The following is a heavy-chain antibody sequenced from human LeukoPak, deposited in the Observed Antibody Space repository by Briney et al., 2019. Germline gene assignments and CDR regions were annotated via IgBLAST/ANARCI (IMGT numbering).Heavy chain of an antibody. CDR2: IYHSGST. V-gene: IGHV4-38-2*02. D-gene: IGHD3-10*01. Sequence: PSETLSLTCTVSGYSISSGYYWGWIRQPPGKGLEWIGSIYHSGSTYYNPSLKSRVTISVDTSKNQFSLKLSSVTAADTAVYYCATEGSSMVRASDAFDIWGQGTMVTVSS. J-gene: IGHJ3*02. CDR3: ATEGSSMVRASDAFDI. CDR1: GYSISSGYY.